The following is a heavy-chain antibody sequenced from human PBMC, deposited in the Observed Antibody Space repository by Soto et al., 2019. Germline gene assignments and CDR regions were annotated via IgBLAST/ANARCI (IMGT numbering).Heavy chain of an antibody. CDR3: ARERTVPGNDY. D-gene: IGHD6-19*01. CDR2: MNPNSGNT. CDR1: GYTFPSYD. Sequence: QVQLVQSGAEVKKPGTSVKVSCKASGYTFPSYDINWVRQATGQGLEWMGWMNPNSGNTGYAQKFQGRVTVTRNTSISTAYMELSSLRSEDTAVFYCARERTVPGNDYWGQGTLVTVSS. J-gene: IGHJ4*02. V-gene: IGHV1-8*01.